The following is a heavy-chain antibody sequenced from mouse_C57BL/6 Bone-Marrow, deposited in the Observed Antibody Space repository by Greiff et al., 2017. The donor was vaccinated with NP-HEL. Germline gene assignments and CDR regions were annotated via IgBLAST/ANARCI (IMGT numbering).Heavy chain of an antibody. J-gene: IGHJ1*03. V-gene: IGHV1-72*01. CDR1: GYTFTSYW. D-gene: IGHD1-1*01. CDR2: IDPNSGGT. Sequence: VQLQQPGAELVKPGASVKLSCKASGYTFTSYWMHWVKQRPGRGLEWIGRIDPNSGGTKYNEKFKSKATLTVDKPSSTAYMHLSSLTSEDSAVYDCARGSLIYYYGSKGYFDVWGTGTTVTVSS. CDR3: ARGSLIYYYGSKGYFDV.